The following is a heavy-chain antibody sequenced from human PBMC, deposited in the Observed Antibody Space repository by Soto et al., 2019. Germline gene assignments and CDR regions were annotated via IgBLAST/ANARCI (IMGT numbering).Heavy chain of an antibody. J-gene: IGHJ6*02. CDR1: GGTFSSYA. Sequence: ASVKVSCKASGGTFSSYAISWVRQAPGQGLEWMGGIIPIFGTANYAQKFQGRVTITADESTSTAYMELSSLRSEDTAVYYCARASTVTTSGLYYYYYYGMDVWGQGTTVTVSS. CDR2: IIPIFGTA. CDR3: ARASTVTTSGLYYYYYYGMDV. D-gene: IGHD4-17*01. V-gene: IGHV1-69*13.